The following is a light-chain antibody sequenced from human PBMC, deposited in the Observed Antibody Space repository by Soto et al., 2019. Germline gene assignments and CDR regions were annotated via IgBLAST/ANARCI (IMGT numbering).Light chain of an antibody. Sequence: DVVITQTPLSLSFAPLHPSSISCKSSQSLLHITGETFLFWYLQKPGQSPQLLIYEVSTRVSGVPDRFSGSGSGTDFTLEISRVETDDVGIYYCMQSTQLPPTFGQGTRLE. CDR2: EVS. CDR3: MQSTQLPPT. CDR1: QSLLHITGETF. J-gene: IGKJ5*01. V-gene: IGKV2D-29*02.